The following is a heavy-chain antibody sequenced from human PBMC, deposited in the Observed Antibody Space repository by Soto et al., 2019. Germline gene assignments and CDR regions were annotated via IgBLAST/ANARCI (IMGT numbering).Heavy chain of an antibody. Sequence: EVQLVESGGGLVQPGRSLRLSCTASGFTFGDYAMSWFRQAPGKGLEWVGLIRSNPHGGTTEYAASVKGRFTISRDDSKSIAYLQMNSLKTAGTAVYICARDLIPNFDWIANWGQGTLVTVSS. CDR2: IRSNPHGGTT. D-gene: IGHD3-9*01. CDR1: GFTFGDYA. V-gene: IGHV3-49*03. CDR3: ARDLIPNFDWIAN. J-gene: IGHJ4*02.